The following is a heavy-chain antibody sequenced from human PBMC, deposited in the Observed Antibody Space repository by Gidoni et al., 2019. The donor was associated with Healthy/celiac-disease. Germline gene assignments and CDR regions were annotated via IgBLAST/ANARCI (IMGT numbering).Heavy chain of an antibody. D-gene: IGHD6-13*01. Sequence: GLEWIGYIYYSGSTYYNPSLKSRVTISVDTSKNQFSLKLSSVTAADTAVYYCARGDSSSWYHDAFDIWGQGTMVTVSS. CDR3: ARGDSSSWYHDAFDI. CDR2: IYYSGST. J-gene: IGHJ3*02. V-gene: IGHV4-31*02.